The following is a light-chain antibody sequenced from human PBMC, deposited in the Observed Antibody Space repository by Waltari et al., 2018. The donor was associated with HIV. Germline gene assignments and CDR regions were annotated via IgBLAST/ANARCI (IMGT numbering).Light chain of an antibody. J-gene: IGLJ3*02. Sequence: SALTQPPSVSGAPGQWVTISGTGNNSTLGAGYDVHSSRTFPGSAPQLVVYGDSIRPLGVPDRFSGSKSGVSASLAINGLQTEDEADYYCQSYDNHLSGLWVFGGGTKLTVL. V-gene: IGLV1-40*01. CDR2: GDS. CDR1: NSTLGAGYD. CDR3: QSYDNHLSGLWV.